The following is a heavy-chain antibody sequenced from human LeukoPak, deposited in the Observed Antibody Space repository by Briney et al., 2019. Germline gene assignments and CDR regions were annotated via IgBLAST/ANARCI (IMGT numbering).Heavy chain of an antibody. Sequence: SVKVSCKASGGTFSSYAISWVRQAPGQGLEWMGRIIPILGIANYAQKFQGRVTITADKSTSTAYMELSSLRSEDTAVYYCARGAPVVVPSDYGPGYFRLWGQGTLVTVSS. CDR1: GGTFSSYA. CDR2: IIPILGIA. CDR3: ARGAPVVVPSDYGPGYFRL. V-gene: IGHV1-69*04. D-gene: IGHD2-15*01. J-gene: IGHJ1*01.